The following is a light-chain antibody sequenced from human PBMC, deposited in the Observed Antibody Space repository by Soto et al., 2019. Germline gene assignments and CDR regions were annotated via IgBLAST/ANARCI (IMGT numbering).Light chain of an antibody. CDR2: DAS. J-gene: IGKJ5*01. Sequence: EIVMTQSPVTLSVSPGERATLACRASQSVSSNLAWYQQKPGQAPRLLIDDASNRATGIPARFSGSGSGTDFTLTISSLEPEDFAVYYCQQRSNWPPSITFGQGTRLEIK. V-gene: IGKV3-11*01. CDR3: QQRSNWPPSIT. CDR1: QSVSSN.